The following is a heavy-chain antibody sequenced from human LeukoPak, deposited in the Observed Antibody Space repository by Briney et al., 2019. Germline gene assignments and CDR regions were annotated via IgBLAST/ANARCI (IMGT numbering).Heavy chain of an antibody. V-gene: IGHV3-7*01. CDR3: SKHGGRSFGS. Sequence: GGSLRLSCASSGFTFTYHWMSWVRQAPGKGPEWVANINEHGTSQFYGAAVEGRFTISRDNARHSVSLQMTSLRGEDTAIYFCSKHGGRSFGSWGQGTLVTVSS. J-gene: IGHJ4*02. D-gene: IGHD1-14*01. CDR2: INEHGTSQ. CDR1: GFTFTYHW.